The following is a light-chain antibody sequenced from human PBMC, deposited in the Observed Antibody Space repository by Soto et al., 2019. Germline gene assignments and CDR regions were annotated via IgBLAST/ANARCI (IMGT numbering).Light chain of an antibody. CDR2: RNN. Sequence: VLTQPPSASGTPGQRVTISCSGSSSNIGSNYVYWYQQLPGTAPKLLIYRNNQRPSGVPDRFSGSKSGTSASLAISGLRSEDEADYYCAAWDDSLSGPNWVFGGGTKLTVL. CDR3: AAWDDSLSGPNWV. V-gene: IGLV1-47*01. J-gene: IGLJ3*02. CDR1: SSNIGSNY.